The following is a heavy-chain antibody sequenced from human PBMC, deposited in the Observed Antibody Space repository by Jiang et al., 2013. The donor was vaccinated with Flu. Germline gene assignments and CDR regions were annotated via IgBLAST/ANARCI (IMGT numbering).Heavy chain of an antibody. CDR2: IQYDGNNK. J-gene: IGHJ6*02. V-gene: IGHV3-30*02. Sequence: VQLVESGGGVVQPGGSLRLSCVATGFTFRNYGIHWVRQAPGKGLEWVAFIQYDGNNKYNPDSVKGRFAISRDNSKNTLFLQMNSLRVEDTGVYYCAKDQVAVAGRSRTRSYYGMDVWGQGTTVTVSS. CDR3: AKDQVAVAGRSRTRSYYGMDV. CDR1: GFTFRNYG. D-gene: IGHD6-19*01.